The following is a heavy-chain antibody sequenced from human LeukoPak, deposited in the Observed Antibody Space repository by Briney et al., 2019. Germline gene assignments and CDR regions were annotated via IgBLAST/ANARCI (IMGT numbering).Heavy chain of an antibody. CDR1: GFTFDDYA. Sequence: GRSLRLSCAASGFTFDDYAMHWVRQAPGKGLEWVSGISWNSGSIGYADSVKGRFTISRDNAKNSLYLQMNSLRAEDTALYYCAKDIHPMIVVVITGGYYYGMDVWGQGTTVTVSS. J-gene: IGHJ6*02. V-gene: IGHV3-9*01. D-gene: IGHD3-22*01. CDR2: ISWNSGSI. CDR3: AKDIHPMIVVVITGGYYYGMDV.